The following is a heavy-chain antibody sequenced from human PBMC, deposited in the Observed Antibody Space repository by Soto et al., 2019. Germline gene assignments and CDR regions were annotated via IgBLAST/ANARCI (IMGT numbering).Heavy chain of an antibody. CDR2: VNYRGNT. CDR1: GDSVISDHYY. V-gene: IGHV4-39*01. Sequence: QLQLQESGPGLVKPSETLSLSCTVSGDSVISDHYYWAWVRQPPGKGLEWIGNVNYRGNTYQKPSLKRLVTITVDTSRNPFSLKRTSVTDSDTAVYYCARQGGNKFDYEGQGTLVTVYS. CDR3: ARQGGNKFDY. D-gene: IGHD3-16*01. J-gene: IGHJ4*02.